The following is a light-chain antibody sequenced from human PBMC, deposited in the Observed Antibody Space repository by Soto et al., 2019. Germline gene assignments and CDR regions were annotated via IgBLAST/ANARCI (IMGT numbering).Light chain of an antibody. CDR3: QQRSHWPRLT. CDR2: DTS. CDR1: QSVTSY. Sequence: EIVLTQSPATLSLSPGETATLSCRTSQSVTSYLAWFQQRPGQAPRLLIYDTSNRAPGIPARFSGSGYGTDFTLTISSLESEDSAVYYCQQRSHWPRLTFGGGTKVEIK. J-gene: IGKJ4*01. V-gene: IGKV3-11*01.